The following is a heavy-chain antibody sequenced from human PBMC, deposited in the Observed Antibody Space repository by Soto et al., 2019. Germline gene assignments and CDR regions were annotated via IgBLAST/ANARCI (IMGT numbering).Heavy chain of an antibody. V-gene: IGHV1-3*04. Sequence: ASVKVSCKASGYTFTTYTIHWVRQAPGQGLEWMGWINTGNGNPEYSQKFQGRLTITRDTSATTSYMELSSLRSEDTAVYYCAREGYNFWFFDPWGQGNLVTVSS. J-gene: IGHJ5*02. CDR3: AREGYNFWFFDP. CDR1: GYTFTTYT. D-gene: IGHD3-3*01. CDR2: INTGNGNP.